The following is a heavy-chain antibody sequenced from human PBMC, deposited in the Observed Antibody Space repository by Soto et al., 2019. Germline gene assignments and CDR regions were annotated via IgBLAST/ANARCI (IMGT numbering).Heavy chain of an antibody. V-gene: IGHV4-4*07. D-gene: IGHD1-7*01. CDR1: GDTITSFS. CDR3: EGESGENWTYEAY. CDR2: ISSTGNT. Sequence: SETLSLTCTVSGDTITSFSWNWIRQSAGKGLEWIGRISSTGNTHYNPSLESRVTMSLDTSKNQFSLKLTSVTAADTAVYYCEGESGENWTYEAYWGQGTLVAVSS. J-gene: IGHJ4*02.